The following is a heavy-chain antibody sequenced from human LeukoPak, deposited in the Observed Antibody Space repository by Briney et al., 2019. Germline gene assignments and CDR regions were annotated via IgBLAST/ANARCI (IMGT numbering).Heavy chain of an antibody. Sequence: GASVKVSCKASGYTFTGYYMHWVRQAPGQGLEWMGGINPNSGGTNYAQKFQGRVTMTRDTSISTAYMELSRLRSDDTAVYYCARDSFLNDYDFWSGRNYYMDVWGKGTTVTVSS. J-gene: IGHJ6*03. CDR1: GYTFTGYY. V-gene: IGHV1-2*02. CDR2: INPNSGGT. CDR3: ARDSFLNDYDFWSGRNYYMDV. D-gene: IGHD3-3*01.